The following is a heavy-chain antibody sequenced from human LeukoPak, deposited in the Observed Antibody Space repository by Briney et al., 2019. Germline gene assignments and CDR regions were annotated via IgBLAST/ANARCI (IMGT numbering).Heavy chain of an antibody. CDR1: GFTFSSYW. CDR2: IKQDGSEK. V-gene: IGHV3-7*01. J-gene: IGHJ4*02. CDR3: ARVRYYGSGSYYPMAYFDY. D-gene: IGHD3-10*01. Sequence: GGSLRLSCAASGFTFSSYWMSWVRQAPGKGLEWVANIKQDGSEKYYVDSVKGRFTISRDNAKNSLYLQMNSLRAEDTAVYYCARVRYYGSGSYYPMAYFDYWGQGTLVTVSS.